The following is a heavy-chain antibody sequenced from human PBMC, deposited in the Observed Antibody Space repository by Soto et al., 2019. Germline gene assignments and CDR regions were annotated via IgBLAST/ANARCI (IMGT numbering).Heavy chain of an antibody. V-gene: IGHV3-7*04. CDR2: IKQDGSEK. CDR3: ARAAYYDFWSGYYDYYYYMDV. D-gene: IGHD3-3*01. Sequence: GGSLRLSCAASGFTFSSYWMSWVRQAPGKGLEWVANIKQDGSEKYYVDSVKGRFTISRDNAKNSLYLQMNSLRAEDTTVYYCARAAYYDFWSGYYDYYYYMDVWGKGTTVTVSS. CDR1: GFTFSSYW. J-gene: IGHJ6*03.